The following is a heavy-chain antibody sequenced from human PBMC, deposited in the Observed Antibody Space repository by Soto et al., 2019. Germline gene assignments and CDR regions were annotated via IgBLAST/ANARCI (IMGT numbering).Heavy chain of an antibody. V-gene: IGHV4-4*02. Sequence: QVQVQESGPGLLKPSETLSLTCAVSGGSISSIDWCRWVRQPPGKGLEWIGEIHENGRRHYNPSLQSRDPMSVDVSKTLPSLTLADVTAADTAGYYWVRAGGYDSRVYWGRGTLVTVSS. D-gene: IGHD5-12*01. CDR3: VRAGGYDSRVY. CDR1: GGSISSIDW. J-gene: IGHJ4*02. CDR2: IHENGRR.